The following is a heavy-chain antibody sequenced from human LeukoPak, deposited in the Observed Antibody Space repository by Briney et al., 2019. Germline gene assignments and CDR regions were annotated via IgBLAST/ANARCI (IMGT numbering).Heavy chain of an antibody. CDR2: INSDGSST. J-gene: IGHJ6*02. Sequence: GGSLRLSSAASGFTFSSYWMHWVRQAPGKGLVWVSRINSDGSSTSYADSVKGRFTISRDNAKNTLYLQMNSLRAEDTAVYYCAREGMWFGESVYYYGMDVWGQGTTVTVSS. CDR1: GFTFSSYW. D-gene: IGHD3-10*01. V-gene: IGHV3-74*01. CDR3: AREGMWFGESVYYYGMDV.